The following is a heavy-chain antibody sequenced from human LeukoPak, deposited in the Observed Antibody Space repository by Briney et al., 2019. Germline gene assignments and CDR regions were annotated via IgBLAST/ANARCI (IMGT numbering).Heavy chain of an antibody. CDR1: GFTLSTYW. Sequence: GGSLRLSCAASGFTLSTYWMSWVRQAPGKELEWVANIKQDGSEIYYVDSVKGRFTISRDNAKNSLYLQMNSLRAEDTAVYYCARDKVVGATIFDYWGQGTLVTVSS. J-gene: IGHJ4*02. V-gene: IGHV3-7*03. CDR2: IKQDGSEI. CDR3: ARDKVVGATIFDY. D-gene: IGHD1-26*01.